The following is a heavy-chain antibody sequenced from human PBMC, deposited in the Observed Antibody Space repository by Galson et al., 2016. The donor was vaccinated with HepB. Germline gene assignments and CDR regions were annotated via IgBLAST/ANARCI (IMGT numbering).Heavy chain of an antibody. D-gene: IGHD5-18*01. CDR2: VSPLLGSA. J-gene: IGHJ4*02. Sequence: SVKVSCKASGDIFSNYAFSWVRQAPGQGLEWVGRVSPLLGSANYAQRFQGRDTITADESTSTAYMELNSLTYDDSAVYYCAREGGITAMYYFDYWGQGTLVTVSS. V-gene: IGHV1-69*11. CDR1: GDIFSNYA. CDR3: AREGGITAMYYFDY.